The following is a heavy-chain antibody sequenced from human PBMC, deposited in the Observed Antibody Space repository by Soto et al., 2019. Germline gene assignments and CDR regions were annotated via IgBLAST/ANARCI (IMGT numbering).Heavy chain of an antibody. J-gene: IGHJ6*02. CDR3: AKYGGNCSGGSCYSNEYYYYGMDV. V-gene: IGHV3-23*01. CDR1: GFTFSSYA. Sequence: GGSLRLSCAASGFTFSSYAMSWVRQAPGKGLGWVSAISGSGGSTYYADSVKGRFTISRDNSKNTLYLQMNSLRAEDTAVYYCAKYGGNCSGGSCYSNEYYYYGMDVWGQGTTVTVSS. D-gene: IGHD2-15*01. CDR2: ISGSGGST.